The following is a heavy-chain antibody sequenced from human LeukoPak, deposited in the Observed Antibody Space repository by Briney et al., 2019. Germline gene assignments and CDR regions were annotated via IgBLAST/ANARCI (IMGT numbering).Heavy chain of an antibody. CDR2: IYYSGST. D-gene: IGHD3-22*01. J-gene: IGHJ4*02. CDR1: GGSISSGDYY. Sequence: SQTLSLTCTVSGGSISSGDYYWSWIRQPPGKGLDWFGNIYYSGSTYYNPSLKSRVTISVDTSKNQFSLKLSSVTAADTAVYYCARSEYYYDSSGSRPLWYFDYWGQGTLVTVSS. CDR3: ARSEYYYDSSGSRPLWYFDY. V-gene: IGHV4-30-4*01.